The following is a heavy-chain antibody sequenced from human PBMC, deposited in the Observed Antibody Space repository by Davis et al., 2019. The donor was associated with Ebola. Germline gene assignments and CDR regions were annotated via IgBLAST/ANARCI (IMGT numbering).Heavy chain of an antibody. Sequence: PGGSLRLSCAASGFTFSSYAMHWVRQAPGKGLEWVAVISYDGSNKYYADSVKGRFTISRDNSKNTLYLQMNSLRAEDTAVYYCARDQPGDYFDYWGQGTLVTVSS. CDR1: GFTFSSYA. CDR2: ISYDGSNK. CDR3: ARDQPGDYFDY. J-gene: IGHJ4*02. V-gene: IGHV3-30-3*01. D-gene: IGHD1-14*01.